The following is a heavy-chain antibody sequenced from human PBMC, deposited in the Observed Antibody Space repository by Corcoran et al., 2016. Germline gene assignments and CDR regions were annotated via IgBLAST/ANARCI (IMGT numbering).Heavy chain of an antibody. D-gene: IGHD3-16*01. J-gene: IGHJ4*02. CDR2: ISYDGSNK. V-gene: IGHV3-30*03. CDR3: ARTLPGGAADFDY. CDR1: GFTFSSYG. Sequence: QVQLVESGGGVVQPGRSLRLSCAASGFTFSSYGMHWVRQAPGKGLEWVAVISYDGSNKYYADSVKGRFTISRDNSKNTLYLQMNSLRAEDTAVYYCARTLPGGAADFDYWGQGTLVTVCS.